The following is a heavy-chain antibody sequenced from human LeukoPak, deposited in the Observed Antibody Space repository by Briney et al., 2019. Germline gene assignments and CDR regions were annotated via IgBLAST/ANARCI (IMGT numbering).Heavy chain of an antibody. D-gene: IGHD3-16*01. CDR1: GSTFSSYG. V-gene: IGHV3-33*01. J-gene: IGHJ5*02. CDR2: IWYDGSNK. Sequence: GGSLRLSCAASGSTFSSYGMHWVRQAPGKGLEWVAVIWYDGSNKYYADSVKGRFTISRDNSKNTLYLQMNSLRAEDTAVYYCARGGVYNWFDPWGQGTLVTVSS. CDR3: ARGGVYNWFDP.